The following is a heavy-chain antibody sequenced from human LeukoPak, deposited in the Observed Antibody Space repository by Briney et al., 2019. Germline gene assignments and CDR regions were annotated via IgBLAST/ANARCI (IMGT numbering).Heavy chain of an antibody. V-gene: IGHV4-4*07. CDR3: ARDPSRQWLVQVGYFDL. CDR2: IYTSGST. Sequence: SETLSLTCTVSGGSISSYYWSWIRQPAGKGLEWIGRIYTSGSTNYNPSLKSRVTMSVGTSKNQFFLKLSSVTAADTAVYYCARDPSRQWLVQVGYFDLWGRGTLVTASS. J-gene: IGHJ2*01. CDR1: GGSISSYY. D-gene: IGHD6-19*01.